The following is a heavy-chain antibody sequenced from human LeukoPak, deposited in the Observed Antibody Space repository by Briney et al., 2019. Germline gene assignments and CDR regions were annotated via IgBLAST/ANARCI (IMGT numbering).Heavy chain of an antibody. CDR3: ARIGSVAGIYYYMDV. Sequence: GGSLRLSRAASGFTFSGSAMHWVRQASGKGLEWVGRIRSKANSYATAYAASVKGRFTISRDDSKNSLYLQMNSLKTEDTAVYYCARIGSVAGIYYYMDVWGKGTTVTVSS. D-gene: IGHD6-19*01. V-gene: IGHV3-73*01. J-gene: IGHJ6*03. CDR1: GFTFSGSA. CDR2: IRSKANSYAT.